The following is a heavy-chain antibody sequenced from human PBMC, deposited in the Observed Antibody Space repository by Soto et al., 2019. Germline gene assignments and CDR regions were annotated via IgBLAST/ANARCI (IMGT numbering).Heavy chain of an antibody. D-gene: IGHD5-12*01. V-gene: IGHV3-7*05. CDR1: GFTFSDYW. Sequence: GGSLRLSCAGSGFTFSDYWMSWARQAPGKGLEWVANIKYDGSEEYYVDSVRGRFTISRDNAMNSLHLQMNSLRADDTAVYYIARFASGKSASTWGQGTL. CDR3: ARFASGKSAST. J-gene: IGHJ5*02. CDR2: IKYDGSEE.